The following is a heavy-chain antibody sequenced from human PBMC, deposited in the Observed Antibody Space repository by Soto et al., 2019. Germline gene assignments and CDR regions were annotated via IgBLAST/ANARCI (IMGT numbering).Heavy chain of an antibody. CDR3: ARGLNTATYYDFWRGTWGHYYYYMDV. V-gene: IGHV1-8*01. Sequence: ASVKVSCKASGYTFTSYDINWVRQATGQGLEWMGWTNPNSGNTGYAQKFQGRVTMTRNTSISTAYMELSSLRSEDTAVYYCARGLNTATYYDFWRGTWGHYYYYMDVWGKGTTVTVSS. CDR1: GYTFTSYD. CDR2: TNPNSGNT. J-gene: IGHJ6*03. D-gene: IGHD3-3*01.